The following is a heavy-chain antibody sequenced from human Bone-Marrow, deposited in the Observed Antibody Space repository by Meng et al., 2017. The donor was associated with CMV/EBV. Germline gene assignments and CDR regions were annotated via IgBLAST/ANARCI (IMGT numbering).Heavy chain of an antibody. CDR1: GFTVSSNY. V-gene: IGHV3-53*01. Sequence: GESRRFSCQAPGFTVSSNYRSWARKAPGKGLEWVPIIYSGGSTYYADSVKGRFTISRDNSKNTLYLQMNSLRAEDTAVYYCASSCGYSYYTNYYYYGMDVWGQGTTVTVSS. CDR3: ASSCGYSYYTNYYYYGMDV. J-gene: IGHJ6*02. D-gene: IGHD1-26*01. CDR2: IYSGGST.